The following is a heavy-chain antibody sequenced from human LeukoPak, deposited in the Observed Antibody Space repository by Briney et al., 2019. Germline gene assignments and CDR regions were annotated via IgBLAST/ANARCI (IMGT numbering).Heavy chain of an antibody. V-gene: IGHV1-18*01. J-gene: IGHJ3*02. CDR2: ISAYNGNT. D-gene: IGHD3-22*01. CDR1: GYTFTSYG. Sequence: GASVKVSCKASGYTFTSYGISWVRQAPGQGLEWMGLISAYNGNTNYAQKLQGRVTMTTDTSTSTAYMELRSLRSDDTAVYYCARDAYYDSSGYYYPLDAFDIWGQGTMVTVSS. CDR3: ARDAYYDSSGYYYPLDAFDI.